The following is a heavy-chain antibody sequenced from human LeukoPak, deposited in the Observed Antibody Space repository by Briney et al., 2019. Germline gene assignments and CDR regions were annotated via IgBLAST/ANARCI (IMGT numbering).Heavy chain of an antibody. D-gene: IGHD3-9*01. Sequence: ASVKVSCKASGYTFTAYYMHWMRQAPGQGLEWMGIINPSGGSTNYAQKFQGRVTMTRDTSTSTVYMELSSLRSEDTAVYYCARSSYFPSYFHFDGMDVWGQGSTVTVSS. CDR1: GYTFTAYY. J-gene: IGHJ6*02. CDR2: INPSGGST. V-gene: IGHV1-46*01. CDR3: ARSSYFPSYFHFDGMDV.